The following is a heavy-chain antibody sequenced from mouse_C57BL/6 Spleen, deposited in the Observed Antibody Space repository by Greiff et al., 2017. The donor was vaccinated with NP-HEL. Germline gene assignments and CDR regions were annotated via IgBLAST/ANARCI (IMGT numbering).Heavy chain of an antibody. D-gene: IGHD2-2*01. CDR3: GRGLNYALDY. Sequence: EVQLQQSGPGLVKPSQSLSLTCSVTGYSITSGYYWNWIRQFPGNKLEWMGYISYDGSNNYNPSLKNRISITRDTSKNQFFLKLNSVTTEDTATYYCGRGLNYALDYWGQGTSVTVSS. CDR2: ISYDGSN. CDR1: GYSITSGYY. J-gene: IGHJ4*01. V-gene: IGHV3-6*01.